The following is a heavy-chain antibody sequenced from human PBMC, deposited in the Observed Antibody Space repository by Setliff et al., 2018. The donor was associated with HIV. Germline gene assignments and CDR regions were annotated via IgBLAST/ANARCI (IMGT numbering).Heavy chain of an antibody. CDR1: GFTFSSYE. Sequence: GGSLRLSCAASGFTFSSYEMNWVRQAPGKGLVWVSYISSSGSTIYYADSMKGRFTISRDNAKNSLYLQMNSLRAEDTAVYYCAREIGITMIPISHCYYYMDVWGKGTTVTVSS. V-gene: IGHV3-48*03. CDR3: AREIGITMIPISHCYYYMDV. D-gene: IGHD3-22*01. J-gene: IGHJ6*03. CDR2: ISSSGSTI.